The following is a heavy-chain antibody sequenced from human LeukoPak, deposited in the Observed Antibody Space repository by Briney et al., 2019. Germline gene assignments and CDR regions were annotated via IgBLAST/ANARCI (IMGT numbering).Heavy chain of an antibody. J-gene: IGHJ3*02. CDR3: AREATIHDAFDI. CDR2: ISSSSSYI. CDR1: GFTFSSYS. Sequence: GGSLRLSCAASGFTFSSYSINWVRQAPGKGLEWVSSISSSSSYIYYADSVKGRFTISRDNAKNSLYLQMNSLRAEDTAVYYCAREATIHDAFDIWGQGTMVTVSS. V-gene: IGHV3-21*01. D-gene: IGHD5-12*01.